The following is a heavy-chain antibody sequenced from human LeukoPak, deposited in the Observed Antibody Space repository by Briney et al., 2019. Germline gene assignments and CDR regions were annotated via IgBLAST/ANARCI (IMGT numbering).Heavy chain of an antibody. CDR1: GFTFSSYA. Sequence: PGRSLRLSCAASGFTFSSYAMHWVRQAPGKGLEWVAVISYDGSNKYYADSVKGRFTISRDNSKNTLYLQMNSLRAEDTAVYYCARDPRIKARLPLDYWGQGTLVTVSS. CDR3: ARDPRIKARLPLDY. V-gene: IGHV3-30-3*01. D-gene: IGHD3-10*01. J-gene: IGHJ4*02. CDR2: ISYDGSNK.